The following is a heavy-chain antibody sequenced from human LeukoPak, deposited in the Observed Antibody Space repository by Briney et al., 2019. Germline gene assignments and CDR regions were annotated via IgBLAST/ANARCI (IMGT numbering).Heavy chain of an antibody. CDR2: ISSTSSYI. D-gene: IGHD6-13*01. CDR1: GFTFSSYS. J-gene: IGHJ5*02. Sequence: GGSLRLSCGASGFTFSSYSMNWVRQAPGKGLEWVSSISSTSSYIYYAASVKGRFTISRDNAKSSLYLQMNSLRAEDTAVYYCARDKIPSAGTPRGFDPWGQGTLVTVSS. CDR3: ARDKIPSAGTPRGFDP. V-gene: IGHV3-21*01.